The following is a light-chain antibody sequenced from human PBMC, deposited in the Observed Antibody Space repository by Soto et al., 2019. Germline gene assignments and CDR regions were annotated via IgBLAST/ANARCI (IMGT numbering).Light chain of an antibody. CDR2: LNSDGSH. V-gene: IGLV4-69*01. CDR1: SGHSSYA. J-gene: IGLJ3*02. CDR3: QTWGTGTLWV. Sequence: QPVLTQSPSASASLGASVKLTCTLSSGHSSYAIAWHLQQPEKGPRYSMKLNSDGSHSKGDGIPDRFSGSSSGAERYLTISSLQSEDEADYYCQTWGTGTLWVFGGGTKLTVL.